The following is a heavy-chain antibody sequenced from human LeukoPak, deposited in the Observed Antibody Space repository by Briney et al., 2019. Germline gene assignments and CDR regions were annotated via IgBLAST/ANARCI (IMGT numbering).Heavy chain of an antibody. CDR2: IYSRGST. J-gene: IGHJ6*02. CDR1: GFTVSSNY. V-gene: IGHV3-66*01. Sequence: GGSLRLSCASSGFTVSSNYMSWVRQPPRKGLEWVSVIYSRGSTYYADSVKGRFTISRDNSKNTLYLQMNSLRAEDTAVYYCARDLRYCSSTSCYTYYGMYVWGQGTTVTVSS. D-gene: IGHD2-2*02. CDR3: ARDLRYCSSTSCYTYYGMYV.